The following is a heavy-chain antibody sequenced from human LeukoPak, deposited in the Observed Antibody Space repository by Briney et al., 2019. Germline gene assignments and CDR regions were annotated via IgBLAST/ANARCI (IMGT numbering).Heavy chain of an antibody. J-gene: IGHJ3*02. CDR1: GYSFTSYW. CDR3: ARPSYYDSSKGDAFDI. D-gene: IGHD3-22*01. CDR2: IHPGDSDT. Sequence: GESLKISCKGSGYSFTSYWIGWVRQMPGKGLEWMGIIHPGDSDTRYSPSFQGQVTISADKSISTAYLQWSSLKASDTAMYYCARPSYYDSSKGDAFDIWGQGTMVAVSS. V-gene: IGHV5-51*01.